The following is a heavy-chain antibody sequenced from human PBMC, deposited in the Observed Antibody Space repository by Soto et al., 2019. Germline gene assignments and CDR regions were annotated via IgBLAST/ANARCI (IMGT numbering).Heavy chain of an antibody. CDR3: ARGGDGYDTPCDY. V-gene: IGHV3-74*01. J-gene: IGHJ4*02. Sequence: GSLLPSCPASGFTFNTHWMHWVRQAPGKGLVWVSRIYFDGITTNYADSVKGRLTVSRDNAKNTVYLHVNSLRAEDTAVYYCARGGDGYDTPCDYWGQGTLVTVYS. CDR1: GFTFNTHW. D-gene: IGHD5-12*01. CDR2: IYFDGITT.